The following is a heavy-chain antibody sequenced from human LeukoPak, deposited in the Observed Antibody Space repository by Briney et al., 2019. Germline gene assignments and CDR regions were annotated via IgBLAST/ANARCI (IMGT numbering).Heavy chain of an antibody. V-gene: IGHV3-30*18. Sequence: PGGSLRLSCAASGFTFSSYGMHWVRQAPGKGLEWVAVISYDGSNKYYADSVKGRFTISRDNSKNTLYLQMNSLRAEDTAVYYCAKVDASQYYFDYWGQGTLVTVSS. CDR3: AKVDASQYYFDY. D-gene: IGHD5-24*01. CDR2: ISYDGSNK. CDR1: GFTFSSYG. J-gene: IGHJ4*02.